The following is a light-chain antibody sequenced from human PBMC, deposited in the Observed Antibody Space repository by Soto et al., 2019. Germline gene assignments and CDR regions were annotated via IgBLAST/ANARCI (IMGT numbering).Light chain of an antibody. J-gene: IGLJ1*01. CDR3: SSYAGSNNYV. CDR2: EVT. CDR1: SSDVGGYNY. Sequence: QSALTQPPSASGSPGQSVTISCTGTSSDVGGYNYVSWYQQHPGKALKLLIYEVTKRPSGVPDRFYGSKSGNTASLTVSGLQAEDEADYFCSSYAGSNNYVFGTGTRSPS. V-gene: IGLV2-8*01.